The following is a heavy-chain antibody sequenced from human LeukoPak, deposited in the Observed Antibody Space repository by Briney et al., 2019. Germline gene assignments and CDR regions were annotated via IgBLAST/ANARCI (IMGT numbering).Heavy chain of an antibody. CDR3: ATAKDSSSWYSGWFDP. D-gene: IGHD6-13*01. CDR2: IYSGGST. V-gene: IGHV3-53*01. J-gene: IGHJ5*02. CDR1: GFTVSSNY. Sequence: TGGSLRLSCAASGFTVSSNYMSWVRQAPGKGLEWVSVIYSGGSTYYADSVKGRFTISRDNSKNTLYLQMNSLRAEDTAVYYCATAKDSSSWYSGWFDPWGQGTLVTVSS.